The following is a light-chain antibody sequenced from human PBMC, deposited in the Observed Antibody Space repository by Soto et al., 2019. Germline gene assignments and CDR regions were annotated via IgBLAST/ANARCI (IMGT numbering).Light chain of an antibody. Sequence: EIVLTQSPATLSLSPVERSTLSCMASQSINRHLAWYRQKPGQAPRLLIYDASNRATGIPARFSGSGSGTDFTLTISSLEPEDFGVYYCQQRSNWPPVTFGGGTKVDIK. CDR3: QQRSNWPPVT. CDR2: DAS. J-gene: IGKJ4*01. CDR1: QSINRH. V-gene: IGKV3-11*01.